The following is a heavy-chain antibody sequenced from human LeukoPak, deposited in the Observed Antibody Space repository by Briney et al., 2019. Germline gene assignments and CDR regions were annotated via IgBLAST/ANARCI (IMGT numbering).Heavy chain of an antibody. Sequence: ASVKVSCKASGYTFTSYGISWVRQAPGQGLEWMGWISAYNGNTNYAQKLQGRVTITADKSTNTAYMELSSLRSEDTAVYYCARGPTSSGGDYWGQGTLVTVSS. CDR1: GYTFTSYG. CDR3: ARGPTSSGGDY. J-gene: IGHJ4*02. CDR2: ISAYNGNT. D-gene: IGHD3-10*01. V-gene: IGHV1-18*01.